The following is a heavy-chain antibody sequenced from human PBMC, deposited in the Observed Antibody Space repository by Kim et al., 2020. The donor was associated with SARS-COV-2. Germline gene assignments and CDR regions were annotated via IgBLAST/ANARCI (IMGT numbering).Heavy chain of an antibody. CDR1: GFTFISYA. V-gene: IGHV3-23*01. CDR3: AKRSAADYDILTGYYLYYYGMDV. J-gene: IGHJ6*02. CDR2: ISGSGGST. D-gene: IGHD3-9*01. Sequence: GGSLRLSCAASGFTFISYAMSWVRQAPGKGLEWVSAISGSGGSTYYADSVKGRFTISRDNSKNTLYLQMNSLRAGDTAVYYCAKRSAADYDILTGYYLYYYGMDVWGQGTTVTVSS.